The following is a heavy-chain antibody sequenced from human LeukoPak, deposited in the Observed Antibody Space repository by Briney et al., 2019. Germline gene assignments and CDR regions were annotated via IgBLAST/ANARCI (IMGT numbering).Heavy chain of an antibody. V-gene: IGHV3-33*06. Sequence: GRSLRLSRAAAGLTLSTYGMDWVRQAPGKGLGWVAVIWKDGSNKHYADSVKGRFTISRDNSKTTLDLQMNSLRAEDTAVYYCAKDLSSSWFEGLDNWGQGTLVTVSS. CDR1: GLTLSTYG. CDR3: AKDLSSSWFEGLDN. CDR2: IWKDGSNK. D-gene: IGHD6-13*01. J-gene: IGHJ4*02.